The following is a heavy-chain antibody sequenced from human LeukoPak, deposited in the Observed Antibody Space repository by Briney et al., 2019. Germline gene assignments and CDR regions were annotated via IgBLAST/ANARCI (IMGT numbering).Heavy chain of an antibody. D-gene: IGHD3-10*01. CDR3: AKSSMVRGVINNY. Sequence: GGALRLSCAASGFTFSSYAMSWVRQAPGKGLEWVQAISGSGGSTYYADSVKGRLTISRDNSKNTLYLQMNSLRAEDTAVYYCAKSSMVRGVINNYWGQGTLVTVSS. J-gene: IGHJ4*02. CDR1: GFTFSSYA. V-gene: IGHV3-23*01. CDR2: ISGSGGST.